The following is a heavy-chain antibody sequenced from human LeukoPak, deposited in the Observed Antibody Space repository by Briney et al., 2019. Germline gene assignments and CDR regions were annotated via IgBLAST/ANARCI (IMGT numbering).Heavy chain of an antibody. Sequence: SQTLPLTCAISGDSVSSSDATWNWIRQSPSGGLEWLGRTYYRSRWSSDYAPSVRSRITINSDTAKNQFSLQLNSVTPEDTAVYYCARASYRAFYIWGQGTMVTVSS. D-gene: IGHD4-11*01. V-gene: IGHV6-1*01. CDR2: TYYRSRWSS. J-gene: IGHJ3*02. CDR1: GDSVSSSDAT. CDR3: ARASYRAFYI.